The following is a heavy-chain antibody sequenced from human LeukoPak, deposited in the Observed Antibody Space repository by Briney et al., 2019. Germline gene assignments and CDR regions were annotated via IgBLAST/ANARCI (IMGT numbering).Heavy chain of an antibody. D-gene: IGHD3-10*01. J-gene: IGHJ4*02. CDR1: GYTFTSYY. CDR2: INPSVGST. Sequence: ASVKVSCKASGYTFTSYYMHWVRQAPGQGLEWMGIINPSVGSTSYAQKFQGRVTMTRDTSTSTVYMELSSLRSEDTAVYYCARVTPPRPTYYYGSGSGERYFDYWGQGTLVTVSS. CDR3: ARVTPPRPTYYYGSGSGERYFDY. V-gene: IGHV1-46*01.